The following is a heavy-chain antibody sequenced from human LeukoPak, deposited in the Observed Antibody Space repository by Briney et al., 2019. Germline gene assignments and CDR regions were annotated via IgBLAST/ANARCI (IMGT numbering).Heavy chain of an antibody. CDR1: GGSFSGYY. D-gene: IGHD5-24*01. J-gene: IGHJ3*02. V-gene: IGHV4-34*01. CDR3: ARDRSRGYSAFDI. Sequence: SETLSLTCAVYGGSFSGYYWSWIRQPPGKGLEWIGEINHSGSTNYNPSLKSRVTISVDTSKNQFSLKLSSVTAADTAVYYCARDRSRGYSAFDIWGQGTMVTVSS. CDR2: INHSGST.